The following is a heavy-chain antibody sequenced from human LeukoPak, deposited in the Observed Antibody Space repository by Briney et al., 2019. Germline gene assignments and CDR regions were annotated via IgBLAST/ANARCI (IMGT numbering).Heavy chain of an antibody. CDR2: ISSSASTI. Sequence: PGGSLRLSCAASGFTFSDYYMSWIRQAPGKGLEWVPYISSSASTIYYADSVKGRFTISRDNAKNSLYLQMNSLRAEDTAVYYCARVGEWFGESRLYYFDYWGQGTLVTVSS. D-gene: IGHD3-10*01. CDR3: ARVGEWFGESRLYYFDY. CDR1: GFTFSDYY. V-gene: IGHV3-11*01. J-gene: IGHJ4*02.